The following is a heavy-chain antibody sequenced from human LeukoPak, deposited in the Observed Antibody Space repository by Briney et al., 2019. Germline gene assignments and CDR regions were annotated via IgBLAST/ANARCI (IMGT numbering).Heavy chain of an antibody. J-gene: IGHJ4*02. D-gene: IGHD1-26*01. V-gene: IGHV1-2*02. Sequence: ASVKVSCKASGYTFTDYYLHWVRQAPGQGLEWMGWINAENGATGYAQKFQGRVTMTRDTSISTAYMELSRLRSDDTAVYYCARGIDVGATLVKNFDYWGQGTLVTVSS. CDR2: INAENGAT. CDR3: ARGIDVGATLVKNFDY. CDR1: GYTFTDYY.